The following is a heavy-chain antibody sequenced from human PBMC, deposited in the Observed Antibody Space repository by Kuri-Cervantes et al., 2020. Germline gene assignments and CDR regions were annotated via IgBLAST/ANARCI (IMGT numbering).Heavy chain of an antibody. CDR3: ARERGMSGGSYPYNWFDP. D-gene: IGHD2-15*01. CDR1: GFTYSGYW. J-gene: IGHJ5*02. V-gene: IGHV3-7*01. Sequence: GESLKISCATSGFTYSGYWRTLVRQAPGKGLEWVASIDRDGREIFYVDSVKGRFTISRDNAKNSLSLQMNSLRAEDTAVYYCARERGMSGGSYPYNWFDPWGQGNLVTVSS. CDR2: IDRDGREI.